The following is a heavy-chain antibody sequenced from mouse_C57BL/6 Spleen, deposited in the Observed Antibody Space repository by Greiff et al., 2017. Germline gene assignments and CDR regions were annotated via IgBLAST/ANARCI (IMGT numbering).Heavy chain of an antibody. CDR1: GFSLTSYG. CDR3: ARSPPTGTYAMDY. V-gene: IGHV2-2*01. CDR2: IWSGGST. Sequence: VKVVESGPGLVQPSQSLSITCTVSGFSLTSYGVHWVRQSPGKGLEWLGVIWSGGSTDYNAAFISRLSISKDNSKSQVFFKMNSLQADDTAIYYCARSPPTGTYAMDYWGQGTSVTVSS. J-gene: IGHJ4*01. D-gene: IGHD4-1*02.